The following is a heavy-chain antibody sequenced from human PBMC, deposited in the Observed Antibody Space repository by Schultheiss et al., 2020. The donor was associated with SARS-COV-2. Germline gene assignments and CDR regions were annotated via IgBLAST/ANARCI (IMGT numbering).Heavy chain of an antibody. V-gene: IGHV1-8*03. D-gene: IGHD1-26*01. CDR2: MNPNSGNT. J-gene: IGHJ6*02. CDR1: GYTFTSYD. Sequence: ASVKVSCKASGYTFTSYDINWVRQATGQGLEWMGWMNPNSGNTGYAQKFQGRVTITRNTSISTAYMELSSLSSEDTAVYYCARYFNYPVGPYGMDVWGQGTTVTVSS. CDR3: ARYFNYPVGPYGMDV.